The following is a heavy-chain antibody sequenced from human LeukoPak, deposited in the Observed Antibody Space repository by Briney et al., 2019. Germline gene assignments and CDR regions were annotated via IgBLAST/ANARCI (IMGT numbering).Heavy chain of an antibody. D-gene: IGHD4-17*01. V-gene: IGHV3-21*01. CDR1: GFTFSSYS. CDR2: ISSSSSYI. Sequence: PGGSLRLSCAASGFTFSSYSMNWVRQAPGKGLQWVSSISSSSSYIYYADSVKGRFTISRDNAKNSLYLQMNSLRVEDTAVYYCAREGARDYGDYVVVPFDYWGQGTLVTVSS. CDR3: AREGARDYGDYVVVPFDY. J-gene: IGHJ4*02.